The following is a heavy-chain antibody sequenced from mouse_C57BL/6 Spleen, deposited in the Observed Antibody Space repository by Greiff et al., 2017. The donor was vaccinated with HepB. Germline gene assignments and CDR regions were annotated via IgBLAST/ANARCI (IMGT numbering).Heavy chain of an antibody. D-gene: IGHD1-1*01. CDR2: IYPGDGDT. V-gene: IGHV1-80*01. J-gene: IGHJ2*01. Sequence: VKLQESGAELVKPGASVKISCKASGYAFSSYWMNWVKQRPGKGLEWIGQIYPGDGDTNYNGKFKGKATLTADKSSSTAYMQLSSLTSEDSAVYFCARGGITTVGGDFDYWGQGTTLTVSS. CDR3: ARGGITTVGGDFDY. CDR1: GYAFSSYW.